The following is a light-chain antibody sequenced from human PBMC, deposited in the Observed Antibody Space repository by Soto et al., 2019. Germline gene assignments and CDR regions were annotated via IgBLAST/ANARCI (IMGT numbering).Light chain of an antibody. CDR2: DVS. Sequence: QSALTQPASVSGSPGQSITISCTGTSSDVGGYNYVSWYQQHPGKAPKLMIYDVSNRPSGVSNRFSGSKSGNTASLTISGLQAEDEADYYCSSHTSSSTRSFGTGTKVTVL. CDR1: SSDVGGYNY. V-gene: IGLV2-14*01. J-gene: IGLJ1*01. CDR3: SSHTSSSTRS.